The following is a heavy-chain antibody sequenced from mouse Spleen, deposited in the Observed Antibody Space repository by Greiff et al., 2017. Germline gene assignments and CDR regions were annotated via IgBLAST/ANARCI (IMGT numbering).Heavy chain of an antibody. V-gene: IGHV14-4*01. CDR3: ARTWDERDY. D-gene: IGHD4-1*01. CDR1: GFNIKDDY. J-gene: IGHJ2*01. Sequence: VQLQQSGAELVRPGASVKLSCTASGFNIKDDYMHWVKQRPEQGLEWIGWIDPENGDTEYASKFQGKATITADTSSNTAYLQLSSLTSEDTAVYYCARTWDERDYWGQGTTLTVSS. CDR2: IDPENGDT.